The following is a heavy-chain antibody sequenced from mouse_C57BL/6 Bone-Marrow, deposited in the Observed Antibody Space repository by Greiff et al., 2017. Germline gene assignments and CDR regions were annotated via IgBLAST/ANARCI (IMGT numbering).Heavy chain of an antibody. Sequence: VQLQQSGAALVRPGASAKLSCTASGFNIKDDYMHWVMQSPEQGLAWIGWLDPEKGDTAYASKCQGKATITADQSSNTAYLQLSSLTSEDTAVYYCTTVNYGSSPFADWGQGTLVSGSA. V-gene: IGHV14-4*01. J-gene: IGHJ3*01. CDR1: GFNIKDDY. CDR2: LDPEKGDT. CDR3: TTVNYGSSPFAD. D-gene: IGHD1-1*01.